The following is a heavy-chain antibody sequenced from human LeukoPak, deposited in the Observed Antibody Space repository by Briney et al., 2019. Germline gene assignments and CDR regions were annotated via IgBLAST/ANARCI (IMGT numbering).Heavy chain of an antibody. CDR2: INPSGGST. Sequence: ASVKVSCKASGYTFTSYYMHWVRQAPGQGLEWMGIINPSGGSTSYAQKFQGRVTMTRDTSTSTAYMELSRLRSDDTAVYYCAREVDYYDTSDYFPLGYWGQGTLVTVSS. CDR3: AREVDYYDTSDYFPLGY. D-gene: IGHD3-22*01. J-gene: IGHJ4*02. CDR1: GYTFTSYY. V-gene: IGHV1-46*01.